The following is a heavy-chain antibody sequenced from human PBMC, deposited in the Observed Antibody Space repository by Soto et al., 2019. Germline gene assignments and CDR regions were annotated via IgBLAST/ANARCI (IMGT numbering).Heavy chain of an antibody. CDR1: GFTFSSYA. Sequence: PGGSLRLSCAASGFTFSSYAMHWVRQDPGKGLEWVAVISYDGSNKYYADSVKGRFTISRDNSKNTLYLQMNSLRAEDTAVYYCARDYYGSGTVMPHFDYWGQGTLVTVSS. CDR3: ARDYYGSGTVMPHFDY. V-gene: IGHV3-30-3*01. D-gene: IGHD3-10*01. J-gene: IGHJ4*02. CDR2: ISYDGSNK.